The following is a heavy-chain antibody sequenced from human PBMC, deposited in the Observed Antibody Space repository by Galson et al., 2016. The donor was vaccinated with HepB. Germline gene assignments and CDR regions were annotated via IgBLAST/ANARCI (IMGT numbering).Heavy chain of an antibody. Sequence: SLRLSCAASGFTFSSSAMHWVRQAPGKGLEWVAVISKDGRNKYYADSVGGRFTVSRDNSNNTLFLRMNTLRAEDTAVYYCARRGPRHGRARRHGDYDYFDSWGQGTLVTISS. CDR2: ISKDGRNK. J-gene: IGHJ4*02. CDR3: ARRGPRHGRARRHGDYDYFDS. D-gene: IGHD4-17*01. V-gene: IGHV3-30*04. CDR1: GFTFSSSA.